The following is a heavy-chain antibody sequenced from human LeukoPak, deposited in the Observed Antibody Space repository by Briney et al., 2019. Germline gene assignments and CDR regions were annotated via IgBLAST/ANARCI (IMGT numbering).Heavy chain of an antibody. J-gene: IGHJ4*02. D-gene: IGHD6-13*01. CDR3: ATGPYSSSYDLDY. CDR2: FDPEDGET. V-gene: IGHV1-24*01. Sequence: ASVKVSCKVSGYTLTELSMHWVRQAPGRGLEWMGGFDPEDGETIYAQKFQGRVTMTEDTSTDTAYMELSSLRSEDTAVYYCATGPYSSSYDLDYWGQGTLVTVSS. CDR1: GYTLTELS.